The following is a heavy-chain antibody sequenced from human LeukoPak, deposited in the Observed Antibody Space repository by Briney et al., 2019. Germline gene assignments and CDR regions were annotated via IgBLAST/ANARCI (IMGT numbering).Heavy chain of an antibody. Sequence: PGGSLRLSCAASGFTFNSYAMHWVRQAPGKGLEWVAVISYDGSNKYYADSVKGRFTISRDNSKNTLYLQMNSLRAEDTAVYYCAKTWYRRATIYYFDYWGQGTLVTVSS. D-gene: IGHD5-12*01. J-gene: IGHJ4*02. CDR1: GFTFNSYA. CDR2: ISYDGSNK. CDR3: AKTWYRRATIYYFDY. V-gene: IGHV3-30*04.